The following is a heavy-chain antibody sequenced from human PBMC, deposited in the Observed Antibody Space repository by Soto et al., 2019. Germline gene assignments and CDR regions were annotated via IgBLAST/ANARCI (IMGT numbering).Heavy chain of an antibody. J-gene: IGHJ3*02. CDR2: IYSGGST. Sequence: EVQLVESGGGLVQPGGSLRLSCAASGFTVSSNYMSWVRQAPGKGLEWVSVIYSGGSTYYADSVKGRFTISRDNSKNTLYLQMNSLRAEDTAVYYCARGLMVRGVDMGAFDIWGQGTMVTVSS. D-gene: IGHD3-10*01. CDR3: ARGLMVRGVDMGAFDI. CDR1: GFTVSSNY. V-gene: IGHV3-66*01.